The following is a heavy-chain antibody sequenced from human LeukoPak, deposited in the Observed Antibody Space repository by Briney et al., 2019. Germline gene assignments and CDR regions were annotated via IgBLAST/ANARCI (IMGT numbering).Heavy chain of an antibody. D-gene: IGHD5-18*01. CDR1: GFTFGNYA. CDR2: IRSKAYGGTT. V-gene: IGHV3-49*04. Sequence: PGRSLRLSCTASGFTFGNYAMSWVRQAPGKGLEWVGFIRSKAYGGTTEYAASVKGRFTISRDDSKSIAYLQMNSLKTEDTAVYYCTTGYIYFDYWGQGTLVTVSS. J-gene: IGHJ4*02. CDR3: TTGYIYFDY.